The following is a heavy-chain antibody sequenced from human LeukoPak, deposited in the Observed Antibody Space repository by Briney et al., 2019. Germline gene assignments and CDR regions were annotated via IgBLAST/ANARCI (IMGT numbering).Heavy chain of an antibody. Sequence: GGSLRPSCAASGFTVSSNYMSWVRQAPGKGLEWVSVIYSGGSTYYADSVKGRFTISRDNSKNTLYLQMNSLRAEDTAVYYCAREGCSSTSCYSWGQGTLVTVSS. J-gene: IGHJ4*02. V-gene: IGHV3-53*01. CDR3: AREGCSSTSCYS. CDR1: GFTVSSNY. CDR2: IYSGGST. D-gene: IGHD2-2*02.